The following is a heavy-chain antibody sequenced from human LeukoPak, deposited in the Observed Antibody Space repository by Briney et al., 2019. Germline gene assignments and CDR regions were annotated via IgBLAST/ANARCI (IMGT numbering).Heavy chain of an antibody. CDR1: GGSISSSSYY. V-gene: IGHV4-39*07. CDR2: IYYSGST. D-gene: IGHD3-3*01. CDR3: AIVLRFLEWGSPGDY. J-gene: IGHJ4*02. Sequence: SETLSLTCTVSGGSISSSSYYWGWIRQPPGKGLEWIGSIYYSGSTYYNPSLKSRVTISVDRSKNQFSLKLSSVTAADTAVYYCAIVLRFLEWGSPGDYWGQGTLVTVSS.